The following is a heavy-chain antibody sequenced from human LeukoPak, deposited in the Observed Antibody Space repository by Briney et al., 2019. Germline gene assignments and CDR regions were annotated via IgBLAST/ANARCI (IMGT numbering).Heavy chain of an antibody. V-gene: IGHV3-23*01. CDR2: ISGSGGST. Sequence: GGSLRLSCAASGFTFSSYAMSWVRQAPGKGLEWVSAISGSGGSTYYADSVKGRFTISRDNSKNTLYLQMNSLRAEDTAVYYCARGSKGSLAEYFQHWGQGTLVTVSS. D-gene: IGHD6-19*01. J-gene: IGHJ1*01. CDR1: GFTFSSYA. CDR3: ARGSKGSLAEYFQH.